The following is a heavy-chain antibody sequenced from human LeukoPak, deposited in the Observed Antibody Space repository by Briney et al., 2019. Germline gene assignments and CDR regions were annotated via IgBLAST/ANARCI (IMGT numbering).Heavy chain of an antibody. Sequence: ASVKVSCKASGYTFTSYGISWVRQAPGQGLEWMGWISAYNGNTNYAQKLQGRVTMTTDTSTSTAYMELRSLRSDDTAVYYCAIRRITMVRGVIPSWGNWFDPWGQGTLVTVSS. D-gene: IGHD3-10*01. J-gene: IGHJ5*02. CDR1: GYTFTSYG. CDR3: AIRRITMVRGVIPSWGNWFDP. V-gene: IGHV1-18*01. CDR2: ISAYNGNT.